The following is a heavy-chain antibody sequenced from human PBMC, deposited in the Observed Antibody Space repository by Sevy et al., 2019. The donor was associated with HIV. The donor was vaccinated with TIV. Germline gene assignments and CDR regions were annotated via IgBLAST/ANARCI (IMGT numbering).Heavy chain of an antibody. Sequence: SETLSLTCTVSGGSVSSGSYYWSWLRPPPGKGLEWIGYIYYSGRTNYNPSLKSRVTISDDTSKNQFALKLSSVTAAETAVYYWARDDKHTVTKYYYYGMDVWGQGTTVTVSS. CDR3: ARDDKHTVTKYYYYGMDV. CDR2: IYYSGRT. D-gene: IGHD4-17*01. V-gene: IGHV4-61*01. CDR1: GGSVSSGSYY. J-gene: IGHJ6*02.